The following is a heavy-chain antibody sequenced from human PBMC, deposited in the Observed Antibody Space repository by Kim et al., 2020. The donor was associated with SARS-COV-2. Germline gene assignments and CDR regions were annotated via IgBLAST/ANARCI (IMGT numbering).Heavy chain of an antibody. Sequence: GGSLRLSCIASGFTFNDHAMHWVRQAPGKGLEWVSGIMWNSDGIGYADSVKGRFTTSIDNAKNSLYLQMNSLRPEDMALYYCTKDVLAGGADVWGQGTA. CDR3: TKDVLAGGADV. D-gene: IGHD3-3*02. CDR1: GFTFNDHA. CDR2: IMWNSDGI. J-gene: IGHJ6*02. V-gene: IGHV3-9*03.